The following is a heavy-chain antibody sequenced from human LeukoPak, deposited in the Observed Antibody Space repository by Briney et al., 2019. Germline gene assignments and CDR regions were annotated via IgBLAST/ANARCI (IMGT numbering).Heavy chain of an antibody. J-gene: IGHJ5*02. D-gene: IGHD3-10*01. Sequence: GGSLRLSCAASGFTFSYYGMHWVRQAPGKGLEWVAFVRFDGNDKFYADSVKGRFTISGDTSKNTLYLQMTSLTPEDTAVYYCAKDLMRDRWFGESWGQGTLVSVSS. CDR3: AKDLMRDRWFGES. CDR2: VRFDGNDK. V-gene: IGHV3-30*02. CDR1: GFTFSYYG.